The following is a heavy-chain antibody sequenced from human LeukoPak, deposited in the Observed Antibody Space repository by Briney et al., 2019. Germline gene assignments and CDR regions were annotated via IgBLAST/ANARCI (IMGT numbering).Heavy chain of an antibody. D-gene: IGHD2-2*01. V-gene: IGHV4-30-4*08. J-gene: IGHJ3*02. CDR1: GGSISSGDYY. Sequence: PSETLSLTCTVSGGSISSGDYYWSWIRQPPGKGLEWIGYIYYSGSTYYNPSLKSRVTISVDTSKNQFSLKLSSVTAADTAVYYRARVNLYCSSTSCYPGAFDIWGQGTMVTVSS. CDR3: ARVNLYCSSTSCYPGAFDI. CDR2: IYYSGST.